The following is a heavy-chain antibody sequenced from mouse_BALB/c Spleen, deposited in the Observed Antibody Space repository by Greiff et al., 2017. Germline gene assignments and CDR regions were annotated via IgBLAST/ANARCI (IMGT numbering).Heavy chain of an antibody. Sequence: EVMLVESGGGLVQPGESLKLSCESNEYEFPSHDMSWVRKTPEKRLELVAAINSDGGSTYYPDTMERRFIISRDNTKKTLYLQMSSLKSEDTAMYYCARPDWERGFAYWGQGTLVTVSA. CDR3: ARPDWERGFAY. CDR2: INSDGGST. J-gene: IGHJ3*01. CDR1: EYEFPSHD. V-gene: IGHV5-2*03. D-gene: IGHD4-1*01.